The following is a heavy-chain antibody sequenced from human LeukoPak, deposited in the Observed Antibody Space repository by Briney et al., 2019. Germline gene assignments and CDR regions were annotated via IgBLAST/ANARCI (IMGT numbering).Heavy chain of an antibody. J-gene: IGHJ6*03. V-gene: IGHV4-59*02. CDR3: ARDHLPAGAPGYYMDV. CDR1: GGSVSSHF. CDR2: IYNSGIT. D-gene: IGHD4/OR15-4a*01. Sequence: SETLSLTCTVSGGSVSSHFWSWIRQPPGKGLEWIGYIYNSGITNYNPSLKSRVTMSVDTSKNQFSLMLRSVTAADTAVYNCARDHLPAGAPGYYMDVWGKGTTVTVSS.